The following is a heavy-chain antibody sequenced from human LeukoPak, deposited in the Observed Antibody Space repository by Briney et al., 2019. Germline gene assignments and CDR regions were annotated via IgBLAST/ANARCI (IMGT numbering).Heavy chain of an antibody. Sequence: GGSLRLPCAAPGFTFSSYSMNWVRQAPGKGLEWVSSISSSSSYIYYADSVKGRFTISRDNAKNSLYLQMNSLRAEDTAVYYCARGRYTYYDFWSGYFQPFDYWGQGTLVTVSS. CDR1: GFTFSSYS. CDR2: ISSSSSYI. D-gene: IGHD3-3*01. J-gene: IGHJ4*02. CDR3: ARGRYTYYDFWSGYFQPFDY. V-gene: IGHV3-21*01.